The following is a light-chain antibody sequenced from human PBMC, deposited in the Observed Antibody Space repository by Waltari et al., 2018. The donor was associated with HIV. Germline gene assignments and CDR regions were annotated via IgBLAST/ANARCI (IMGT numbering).Light chain of an antibody. V-gene: IGLV2-14*01. CDR2: GVD. J-gene: IGLJ3*02. CDR1: SLDIRLYYF. Sequence: QSALTQPASMSGSPVQSITISCPASSLDIRLYYFSSLYIHLPNTAPQLIIYGVDRRPPGITSRFSASKSGDVASLTISGLQAEDEADYYCTSHTLTRILVFGGGTRLTVL. CDR3: TSHTLTRILV.